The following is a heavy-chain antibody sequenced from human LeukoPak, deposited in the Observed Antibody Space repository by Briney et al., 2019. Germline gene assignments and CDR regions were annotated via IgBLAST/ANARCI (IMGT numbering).Heavy chain of an antibody. CDR1: GFTFNTYP. J-gene: IGHJ4*02. V-gene: IGHV3-30-3*01. CDR2: ISYDGSKD. CDR3: ARETYYYDR. D-gene: IGHD3-22*01. Sequence: GRSLRLSCAASGFTFNTYPMHWVRQAPGKGLEWVAVISYDGSKDYYADSVKGRFTISRDNPKNTLYLQMNSLTPEDTAVYYCARETYYYDRWGQGTLVTVSS.